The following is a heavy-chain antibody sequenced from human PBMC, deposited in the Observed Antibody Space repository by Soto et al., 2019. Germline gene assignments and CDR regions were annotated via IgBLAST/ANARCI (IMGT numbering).Heavy chain of an antibody. D-gene: IGHD2-2*01. V-gene: IGHV6-1*01. CDR2: TYYRSKWYN. CDR1: VDSVSSNSAA. CDR3: ARVPDR. Sequence: SQTLSLTCAISVDSVSSNSAAWNWIRQSPSRGLEWLGRTYYRSKWYNDYAVSVKSRITINPDRSKNQFSLKLSSVTAADTAVYYCARVPDRWGQGTLVTVSS. J-gene: IGHJ5*02.